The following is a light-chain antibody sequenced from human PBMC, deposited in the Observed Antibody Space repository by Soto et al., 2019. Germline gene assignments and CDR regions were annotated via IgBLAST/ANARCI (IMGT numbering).Light chain of an antibody. CDR1: QGISNT. CDR3: QKYDGVPAT. V-gene: IGKV1-27*01. Sequence: DIQMTQSPSSLSAFVGDRGTLTCRASQGISNTLAWYQQKPGKVPNLLIYGASTLQSGVPSRFSGSGSGTDLTLTISSLQTGDVATYYCQKYDGVPATFGGGTKVEIK. J-gene: IGKJ4*01. CDR2: GAS.